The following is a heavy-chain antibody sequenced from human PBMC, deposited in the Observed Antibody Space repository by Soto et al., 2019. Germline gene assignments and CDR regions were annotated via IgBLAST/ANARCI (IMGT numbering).Heavy chain of an antibody. J-gene: IGHJ4*02. Sequence: QVQLVQSGAEVRQPASSVKVSCKTSGGTFSSYAISWVRQAPGHGLEWMGGIVPIVATSTYAQKFQGRVTITADESTSTVYMELSSLRADDTAVYYCVIVVAIPGLPDNWGQGTLVTVSS. CDR2: IVPIVATS. CDR1: GGTFSSYA. D-gene: IGHD2-15*01. V-gene: IGHV1-69*12. CDR3: VIVVAIPGLPDN.